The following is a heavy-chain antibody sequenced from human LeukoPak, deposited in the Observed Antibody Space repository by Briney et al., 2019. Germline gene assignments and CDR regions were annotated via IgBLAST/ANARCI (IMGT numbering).Heavy chain of an antibody. CDR1: GFSLSTSGVG. V-gene: IGHV2-5*02. J-gene: IGHJ3*02. CDR2: IYWDDDK. CDR3: AHIRIAAAGPGGDAFDI. Sequence: SGPTLVNPTQTLTLTCTFSGFSLSTSGVGVGWICQPPGKALEWLALIYWDDDKRYSPSLKSRLTITKDTSKNQVVLTMTNMDPVDTATYYCAHIRIAAAGPGGDAFDIWGQGTMVTVSS. D-gene: IGHD6-13*01.